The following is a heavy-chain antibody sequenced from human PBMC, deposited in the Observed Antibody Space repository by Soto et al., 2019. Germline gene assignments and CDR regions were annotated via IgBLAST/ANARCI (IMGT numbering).Heavy chain of an antibody. V-gene: IGHV3-30-3*01. J-gene: IGHJ5*02. D-gene: IGHD3-3*01. CDR2: ISNDGSAI. CDR1: GFTFSNYA. Sequence: GGSLRLSCAASGFTFSNYAIHWVRQAPGKGLEWVAVISNDGSAIHYADSVKGRFTISRDNAKNSLYLQMNSLRDEDTAVYYCARESRFLEWLSLNWFDPWGQGTLVTVSS. CDR3: ARESRFLEWLSLNWFDP.